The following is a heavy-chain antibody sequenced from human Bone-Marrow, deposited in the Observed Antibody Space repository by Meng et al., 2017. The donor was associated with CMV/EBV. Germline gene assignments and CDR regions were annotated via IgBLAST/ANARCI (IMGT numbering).Heavy chain of an antibody. V-gene: IGHV3-9*03. J-gene: IGHJ4*02. D-gene: IGHD6-13*01. CDR1: GFTFDDYA. Sequence: GGSLRLSCAASGFTFDDYAMHWVRQAPGKGLEWVSGISWNSGSIGYADSEKGRFTISRDNAKNSLYLQMNSLRAEDMALYYCARVGGIREFDYWGQGTLVTVSS. CDR3: ARVGGIREFDY. CDR2: ISWNSGSI.